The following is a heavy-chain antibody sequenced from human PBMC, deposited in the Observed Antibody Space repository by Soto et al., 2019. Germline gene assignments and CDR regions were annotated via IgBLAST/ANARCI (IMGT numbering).Heavy chain of an antibody. Sequence: QVQLQASGPGLVTPSETLSLTCAVSSASISDNNWWSWVRQSPQKGLEWIGEIHHGGTTNYNPSLKSRVTISMDRSQNQIFMQLNSVTAADSAIYYCARHIGVPGTRGFDYWGQGTLVTVSS. J-gene: IGHJ4*02. D-gene: IGHD6-19*01. CDR1: SASISDNNW. V-gene: IGHV4-4*02. CDR2: IHHGGTT. CDR3: ARHIGVPGTRGFDY.